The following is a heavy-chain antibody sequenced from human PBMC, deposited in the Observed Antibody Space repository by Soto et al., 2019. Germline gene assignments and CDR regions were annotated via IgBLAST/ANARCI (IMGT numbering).Heavy chain of an antibody. CDR1: GGSFSGFY. D-gene: IGHD2-21*01. Sequence: QVQLQQWGAGLLKPSETLSLSCAVYGGSFSGFYWPWVRQPPGKGMEWIGEIYHNGRTDYFPSLKIRGHITVDMSKNQFSRKMRSEIAAGTAVYYCARRSSTFCDGACRGYFDSWGQGTLVTVSS. CDR2: IYHNGRT. V-gene: IGHV4-34*01. J-gene: IGHJ4*02. CDR3: ARRSSTFCDGACRGYFDS.